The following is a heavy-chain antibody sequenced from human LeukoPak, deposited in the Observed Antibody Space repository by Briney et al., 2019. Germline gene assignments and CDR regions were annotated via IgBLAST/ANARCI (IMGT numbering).Heavy chain of an antibody. V-gene: IGHV4-4*07. CDR1: GGSVSTIN. J-gene: IGHJ4*02. CDR2: VHASGRP. Sequence: SETLSLTCTVSGGSVSTINSYWIWQPAPQGLELNGRVHASGRPSYNPSLKSRVIISVDKSKNQFSLNLNSVTAADTAVYYCARGGTYGSGSDQHTTLDYWGQGTLVTVSS. D-gene: IGHD3-10*01. CDR3: ARGGTYGSGSDQHTTLDY.